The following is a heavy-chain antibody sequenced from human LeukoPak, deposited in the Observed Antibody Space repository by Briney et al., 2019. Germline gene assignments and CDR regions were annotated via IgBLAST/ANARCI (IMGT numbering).Heavy chain of an antibody. CDR1: GYTFTRYD. CDR3: ARGLDNWNLYYYYYMDV. Sequence: ASVKVSCKASGYTFTRYDINWVRQATGQGLEWMGWMNPNSGNTGYAQKFQGRVTMTRNTSISTAYMELSSLRSEDTAVYYCARGLDNWNLYYYYYMDVWGKGTTVTVSS. J-gene: IGHJ6*03. CDR2: MNPNSGNT. D-gene: IGHD1-20*01. V-gene: IGHV1-8*01.